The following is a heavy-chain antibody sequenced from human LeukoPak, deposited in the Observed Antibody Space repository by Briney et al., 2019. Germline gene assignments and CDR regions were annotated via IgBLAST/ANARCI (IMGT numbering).Heavy chain of an antibody. CDR1: GDSISSGSYY. D-gene: IGHD1-1*01. CDR2: IYINGCT. V-gene: IGHV4-61*02. CDR3: ARDGNDYGDY. J-gene: IGHJ4*02. Sequence: PSQTLSLTCTVSGDSISSGSYYWRWIRQPAGKGLEWIGRIYINGCTNYNPSLKSRFTISVDTSRNQFSLKLSSVTAADTAVYYCARDGNDYGDYWGQGTLVTVSS.